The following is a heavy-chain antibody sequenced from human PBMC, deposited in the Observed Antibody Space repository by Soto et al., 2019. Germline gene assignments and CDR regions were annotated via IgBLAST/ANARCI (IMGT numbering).Heavy chain of an antibody. Sequence: EEQLVQSGGGLVQPVGSLRLSCAASGFSFSSYDLFWVRQAPGKGLEYVSAVSRNGINTYYANSVKGRFNISRDNAKNIMYLQMGTLRAEDMAVYYCAITYYDFDVWGKGTTVIVSS. CDR2: VSRNGINT. V-gene: IGHV3-64*01. D-gene: IGHD3-3*01. CDR3: AITYYDFDV. J-gene: IGHJ6*04. CDR1: GFSFSSYD.